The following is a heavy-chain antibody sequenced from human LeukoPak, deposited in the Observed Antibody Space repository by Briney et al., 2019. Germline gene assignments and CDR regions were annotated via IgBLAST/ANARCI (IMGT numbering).Heavy chain of an antibody. Sequence: GRSLRLSCAASGFTFDDYAMHWVRQPPGKGPEWLSIISWNSGYIGYADSVKGRFTVSRDNAENSVYLQMNSLRPEDTAFYFCAKVRGTYSSGFFFDSWGQGTLVTVSS. CDR3: AKVRGTYSSGFFFDS. J-gene: IGHJ4*02. CDR2: ISWNSGYI. D-gene: IGHD6-19*01. CDR1: GFTFDDYA. V-gene: IGHV3-9*01.